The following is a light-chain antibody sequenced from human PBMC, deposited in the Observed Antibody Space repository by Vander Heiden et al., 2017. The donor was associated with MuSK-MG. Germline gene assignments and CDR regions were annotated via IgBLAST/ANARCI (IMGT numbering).Light chain of an antibody. Sequence: EIVVTQSPGTLSLSPGERATISCRAGQSVSRNYLAWYQQKPGQAPRLLIYGASSRATGIPDRFSGSGSGTDFTLTISRLEPEDFAVYYCQQDGSLPLTFGGGTRVEIK. V-gene: IGKV3-20*01. CDR1: QSVSRNY. J-gene: IGKJ4*01. CDR2: GAS. CDR3: QQDGSLPLT.